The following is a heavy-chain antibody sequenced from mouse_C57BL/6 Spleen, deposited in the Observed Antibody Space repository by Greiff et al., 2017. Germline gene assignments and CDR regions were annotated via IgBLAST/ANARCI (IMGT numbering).Heavy chain of an antibody. J-gene: IGHJ1*03. CDR3: ARSPNHYYGSSYWYYDV. Sequence: QVQLQQPGAELVKPGASVKMSCKASGYTFTSYWITWVKQRPGQGLEWIGDIYPGSGSTNYNEKFKSKDTLTVDTSSSTAYMQLSSLTSEDSAVYYCARSPNHYYGSSYWYYDVWGTGTTVTVSS. CDR2: IYPGSGST. CDR1: GYTFTSYW. V-gene: IGHV1-55*01. D-gene: IGHD1-1*01.